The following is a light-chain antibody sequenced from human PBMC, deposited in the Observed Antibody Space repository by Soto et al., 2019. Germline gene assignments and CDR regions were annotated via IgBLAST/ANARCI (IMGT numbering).Light chain of an antibody. J-gene: IGKJ1*01. Sequence: DIQMTQSPSTLSASVGDRVTITCRASQSTSSWLAWYQQKPGKAPKLLIYKASSLESGVPSRFSGSGSGTEFTLTISSLQPDDFATYYCQQYNSYSPTTFGQGTKV. V-gene: IGKV1-5*03. CDR1: QSTSSW. CDR2: KAS. CDR3: QQYNSYSPTT.